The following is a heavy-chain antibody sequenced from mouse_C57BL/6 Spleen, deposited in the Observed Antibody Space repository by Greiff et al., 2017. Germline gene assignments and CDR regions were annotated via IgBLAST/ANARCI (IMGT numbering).Heavy chain of an antibody. CDR2: IDPETGGT. CDR3: TRGTTVLARDYFDY. D-gene: IGHD1-1*01. Sequence: VKLQESGAELVRPGASVTLSCKASGYTFTDYEMHWVKQTPVHGLEWIGAIDPETGGTAYNQKFKGKAILTADKSSSTAYMELRSLTSEDSAVYYCTRGTTVLARDYFDYWGQGTTLTVSS. CDR1: GYTFTDYE. J-gene: IGHJ2*01. V-gene: IGHV1-15*01.